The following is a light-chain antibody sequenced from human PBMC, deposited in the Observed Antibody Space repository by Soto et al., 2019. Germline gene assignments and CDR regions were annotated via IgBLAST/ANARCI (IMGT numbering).Light chain of an antibody. CDR1: QGLSSD. Sequence: DIQLTQSPSFLSASVGDRVTITCRASQGLSSDLAWYQQKPGKAPKLLIYAASTLQSGVPSRFSGSGSGTEFTLTISSLQPEDFATYYCQQLISYPFTFGAGPRLEIK. CDR3: QQLISYPFT. V-gene: IGKV1-9*01. J-gene: IGKJ5*01. CDR2: AAS.